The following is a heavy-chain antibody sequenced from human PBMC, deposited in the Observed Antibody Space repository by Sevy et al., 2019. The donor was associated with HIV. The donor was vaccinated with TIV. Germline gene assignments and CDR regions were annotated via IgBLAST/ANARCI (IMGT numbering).Heavy chain of an antibody. CDR2: IFSDGTTK. D-gene: IGHD2-21*02. Sequence: GGSLRLSCTVSGFIFNNKGMHWVRQAPGRGLEWVAAIFSDGTTKYYGDSVKGRFTISRDNSKNALFIQMNGLRVDDTAVYYCARESGSDWYLDSWGQGTLVTVSS. CDR1: GFIFNNKG. CDR3: ARESGSDWYLDS. V-gene: IGHV3-30*12. J-gene: IGHJ4*02.